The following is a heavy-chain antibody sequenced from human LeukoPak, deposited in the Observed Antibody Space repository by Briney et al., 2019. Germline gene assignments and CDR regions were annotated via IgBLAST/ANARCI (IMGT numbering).Heavy chain of an antibody. CDR2: LISGSTYV. Sequence: GGSLLLSSVSSEFTSSRYIMNWVGQAPRKGLEWVASLISGSTYVYYAASAKSGFSISRDNAKNSLYLQMNSLRAEDTAVYYCARDGYYDSGSPTRNDYWGQGTLVTVSS. CDR3: ARDGYYDSGSPTRNDY. V-gene: IGHV3-21*01. CDR1: EFTSSRYI. D-gene: IGHD3-10*01. J-gene: IGHJ4*02.